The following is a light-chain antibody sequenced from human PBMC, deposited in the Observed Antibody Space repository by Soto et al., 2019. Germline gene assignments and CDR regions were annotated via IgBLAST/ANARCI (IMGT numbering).Light chain of an antibody. J-gene: IGKJ1*01. CDR2: DAS. Sequence: DIQMTQSPSTLSASVGDRVTITCRASQSISIWLAWYQQKPGKAPNILIYDASTRVSGVPSRFSGSGSGTEFALTISSLQPDDFAAYYCQQYNNYFSWTFGQGTKVEIK. V-gene: IGKV1-5*01. CDR1: QSISIW. CDR3: QQYNNYFSWT.